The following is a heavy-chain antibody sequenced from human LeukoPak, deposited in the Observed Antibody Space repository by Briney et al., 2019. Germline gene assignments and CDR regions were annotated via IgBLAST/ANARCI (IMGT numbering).Heavy chain of an antibody. CDR1: GVSIRRSSYY. CDR2: IYYRGST. Sequence: PSEPLPLPCTVSGVSIRRSSYYWCWIHQPPGKGLEWIGSIYYRGSTYYNPSLKSRVTISVDTSKNQFSLKLSSVTAADTAVYFFFQAEDGIRYFDWLPNYFDYWGQGTLVTVSS. J-gene: IGHJ4*02. CDR3: FQAEDGIRYFDWLPNYFDY. D-gene: IGHD3-9*01. V-gene: IGHV4-39*01.